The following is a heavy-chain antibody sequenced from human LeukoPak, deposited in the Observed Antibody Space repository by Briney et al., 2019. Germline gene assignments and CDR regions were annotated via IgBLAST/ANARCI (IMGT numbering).Heavy chain of an antibody. Sequence: GASVKVSCKSSVYTFTSYDINWVRQPTGQGLEWMGWMNPNSGNTGYAQEFQGRVTMTRDTSISTAYMELSSLTSEDTAVYYCARRKPTSGAQYWFDPWGQGTLVTVSS. CDR1: VYTFTSYD. CDR3: ARRKPTSGAQYWFDP. D-gene: IGHD3-10*01. CDR2: MNPNSGNT. J-gene: IGHJ5*02. V-gene: IGHV1-8*01.